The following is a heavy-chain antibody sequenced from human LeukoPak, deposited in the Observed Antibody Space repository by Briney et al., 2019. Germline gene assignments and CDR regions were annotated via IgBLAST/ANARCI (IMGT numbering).Heavy chain of an antibody. CDR1: GYPFSTYG. CDR2: ISTHNGKT. J-gene: IGHJ4*02. CDR3: ARDVGTTHSDF. D-gene: IGHD5-12*01. V-gene: IGHV1-18*03. Sequence: ASVKVSRKASGYPFSTYGISWVRQAPGQGLQWMAWISTHNGKTDYAQNFQDRVTVTRDTSTSTVYMELRSLRSDDMAVYFCARDVGTTHSDFWGQGTLVTVSS.